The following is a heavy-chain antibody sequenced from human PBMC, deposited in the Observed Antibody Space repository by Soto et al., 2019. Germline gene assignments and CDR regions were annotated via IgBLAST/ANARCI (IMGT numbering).Heavy chain of an antibody. CDR1: EFTFSNYA. CDR2: ISYGGGTT. D-gene: IGHD3-22*01. V-gene: IGHV3-23*01. CDR3: AKNPGYYYDSTGYHFDY. J-gene: IGHJ4*02. Sequence: GGSLRLSCAASEFTFSNYAMSWVRQAPGKGLEWVSAISYGGGTTYYADTVKGRFTISRNNSKNTQYLQMNSLRAEDTAVYYCAKNPGYYYDSTGYHFDYWGQGT.